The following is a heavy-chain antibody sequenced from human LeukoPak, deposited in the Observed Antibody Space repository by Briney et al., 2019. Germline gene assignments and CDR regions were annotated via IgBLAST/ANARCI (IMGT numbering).Heavy chain of an antibody. Sequence: GGSLRLSCVASGFPFSSYWMTWVRQAPGMGLEWVANIKQDGSKKSYVDSVKGRFTISRDNAKNSLYLQMNSLRAEDTAIYYCTRVGYIDEGIDYWGQGTLVTVSS. CDR1: GFPFSSYW. CDR3: TRVGYIDEGIDY. D-gene: IGHD5-24*01. J-gene: IGHJ4*02. CDR2: IKQDGSKK. V-gene: IGHV3-7*04.